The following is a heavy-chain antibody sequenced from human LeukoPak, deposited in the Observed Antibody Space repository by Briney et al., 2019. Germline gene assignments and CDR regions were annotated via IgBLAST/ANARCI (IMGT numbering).Heavy chain of an antibody. V-gene: IGHV1-18*01. CDR1: GYTFTSYG. CDR2: ISAYNGNT. Sequence: ASVKVSCKASGYTFTSYGISWVRQAPGQGLEWMGWISAYNGNTNYAQKLQGRVTMTTDTSTSTAYMELRSLRSDDTAVYYCARSTTRVRATTFYFDYWGQGTLVTVSS. D-gene: IGHD1-26*01. CDR3: ARSTTRVRATTFYFDY. J-gene: IGHJ4*02.